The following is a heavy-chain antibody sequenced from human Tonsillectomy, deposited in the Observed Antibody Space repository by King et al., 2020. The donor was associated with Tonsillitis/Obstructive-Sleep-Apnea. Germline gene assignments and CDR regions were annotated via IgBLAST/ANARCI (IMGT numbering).Heavy chain of an antibody. CDR2: VSWVGGRT. D-gene: IGHD1-7*01. Sequence: VQLVESGGGVIWPGGPLRLSCAASGFTFDDYGMNWVRQAPGKGLEWASGVSWVGGRTGYEDSVKGRFTISRDNAKKSLYLQMNSLRADDSALYHFVRLTGTNAFDIWGQGKKVTVSS. J-gene: IGHJ3*02. V-gene: IGHV3-20*01. CDR3: VRLTGTNAFDI. CDR1: GFTFDDYG.